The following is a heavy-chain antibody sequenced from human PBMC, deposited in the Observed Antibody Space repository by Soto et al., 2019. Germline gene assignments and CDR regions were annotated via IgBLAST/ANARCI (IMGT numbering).Heavy chain of an antibody. CDR2: ISSNGSII. Sequence: PGGSLRLSCAASGFTFSDYYMSWIRQAPGKGLEWVSYISSNGSIIYYADSVKGRFTISRDNAKNSLFLQMNSLRAEDTAVYYCARQKAWTGEWLSLYAPGMDVWGQGTTVTVSS. V-gene: IGHV3-11*01. J-gene: IGHJ6*02. D-gene: IGHD3-22*01. CDR1: GFTFSDYY. CDR3: ARQKAWTGEWLSLYAPGMDV.